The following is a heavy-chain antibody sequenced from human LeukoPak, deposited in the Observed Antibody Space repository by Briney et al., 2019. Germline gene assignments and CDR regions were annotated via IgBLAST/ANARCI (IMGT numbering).Heavy chain of an antibody. CDR1: GFTFGSYW. CDR3: ARDWGATRLFDY. V-gene: IGHV3-7*01. J-gene: IGHJ4*02. D-gene: IGHD1-26*01. CDR2: IKQDGSEK. Sequence: PGGSLRLSCAASGFTFGSYWMSWVRQAPGKGLEWVANIKQDGSEKYYVDSVKGRFTISRDNAKNSLYLQMNSLRAEDTAVYYCARDWGATRLFDYWGQGTLVTVSS.